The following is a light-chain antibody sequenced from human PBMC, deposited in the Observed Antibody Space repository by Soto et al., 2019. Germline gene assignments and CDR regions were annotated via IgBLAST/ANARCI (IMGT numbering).Light chain of an antibody. CDR2: AAS. V-gene: IGKV1-39*01. CDR1: QGISTY. J-gene: IGKJ4*01. CDR3: QRVNSYPQT. Sequence: DMQMTKSPSSLSEPARDGVTITCRASQGISTYLNWYQQKPGKAPKLLIYAASSLQSGVPSRFSGSGSETDFTLTICSLQPEDFATYSCQRVNSYPQTFGGGTKV.